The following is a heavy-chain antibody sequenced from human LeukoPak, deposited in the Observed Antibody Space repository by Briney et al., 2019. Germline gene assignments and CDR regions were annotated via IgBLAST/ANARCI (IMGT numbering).Heavy chain of an antibody. D-gene: IGHD6-19*01. CDR1: GFNFIDYS. CDR2: ISGGTT. Sequence: GGSLRLSCAASGFNFIDYSMNWVRQAPGKGLEWIGFISGGTTEYAASVKGRFTISRDDSTSIAYLQMNSLTTEDTAVYYCSRGSGWLSVYWGQGTLVTVSS. J-gene: IGHJ4*02. V-gene: IGHV3-49*04. CDR3: SRGSGWLSVY.